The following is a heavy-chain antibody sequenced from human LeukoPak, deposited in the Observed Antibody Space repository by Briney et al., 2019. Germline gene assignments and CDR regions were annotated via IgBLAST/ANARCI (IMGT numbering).Heavy chain of an antibody. J-gene: IGHJ4*02. CDR1: GFTFSSYA. D-gene: IGHD2-15*01. Sequence: KAGGSLRLSCAASGFTFSSYAMSWVRQAPGKGLEWVSAISGSGGSTYYADSVKGRFTISRDNSKNTLYLQMNSLRAEDTAVYYCAKEGWSPATCRAFDYWGQGTLVTVTS. V-gene: IGHV3-23*01. CDR2: ISGSGGST. CDR3: AKEGWSPATCRAFDY.